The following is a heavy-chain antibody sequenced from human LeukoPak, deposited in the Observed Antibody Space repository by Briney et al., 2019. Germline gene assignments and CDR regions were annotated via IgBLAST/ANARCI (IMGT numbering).Heavy chain of an antibody. V-gene: IGHV1-2*02. J-gene: IGHJ6*02. CDR2: INPNSGGT. CDR3: ARNPAGYCSSTSCYLYYYYGMDV. D-gene: IGHD2-2*01. Sequence: GASVKVSCKASGYTFTGYYMHWVRQAPGQGLEWMGWINPNSGGTNYAQKFQGRVTMTSDTSISTAYMELSRLRSDDTAVYYCARNPAGYCSSTSCYLYYYYGMDVWGQGTTVTVSS. CDR1: GYTFTGYY.